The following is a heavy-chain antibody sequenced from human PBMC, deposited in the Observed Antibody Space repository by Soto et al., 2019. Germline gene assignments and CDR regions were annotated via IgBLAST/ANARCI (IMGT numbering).Heavy chain of an antibody. CDR2: ISGSGNYT. D-gene: IGHD6-13*01. CDR1: GFTFSSYA. J-gene: IGHJ6*03. V-gene: IGHV3-23*01. CDR3: AKPPAAGTGRYYYYYMDV. Sequence: EVQLLESGGALVQPGGSLRLSCVASGFTFSSYAMSWVRQAPGKGLEWVSLISGSGNYTYSPDSVKGRFTLSRDNSKNTLYLQRNGLRAEDTAVYYCAKPPAAGTGRYYYYYMDVWGKGTTVIVSS.